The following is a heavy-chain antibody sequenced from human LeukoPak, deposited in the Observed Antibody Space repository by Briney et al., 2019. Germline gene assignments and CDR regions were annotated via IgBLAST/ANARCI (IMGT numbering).Heavy chain of an antibody. V-gene: IGHV5-51*01. CDR2: IYPGDSDT. D-gene: IGHD6-13*01. CDR3: ARLLRNIAAAVYYFDY. CDR1: GYSFTSYR. Sequence: GESLQISCKGSGYSFTSYRIGWVRQMPGKGLEWMGIIYPGDSDTRYSPSFQGQVTISADKSISTAYLQWSSLKASDTAMYYCARLLRNIAAAVYYFDYWGQGTLVTVSS. J-gene: IGHJ4*02.